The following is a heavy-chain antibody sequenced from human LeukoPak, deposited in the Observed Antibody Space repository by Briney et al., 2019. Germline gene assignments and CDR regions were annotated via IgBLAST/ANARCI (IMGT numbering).Heavy chain of an antibody. CDR2: ISYDGSDK. V-gene: IGHV3-30*18. D-gene: IGHD6-13*01. CDR1: GFPFSSYG. Sequence: GGSLRLSCAASGFPFSSYGIHWVRQAPGKGLEWVAVISYDGSDKYYADSVKGRFTISRDNSKNTLYLQMNSLRAEDTAVYYCAKDSYAVAAAGTISFDYWGQGTLVTVSS. CDR3: AKDSYAVAAAGTISFDY. J-gene: IGHJ4*02.